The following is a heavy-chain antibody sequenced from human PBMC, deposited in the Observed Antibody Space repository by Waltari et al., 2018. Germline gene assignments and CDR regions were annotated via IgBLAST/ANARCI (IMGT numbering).Heavy chain of an antibody. CDR1: GFAFSSSH. Sequence: QLVESGGGLVKPGGSLRLPCAASGFAFSSSHMNWVRQAPGKGLEWVSSISSRSTYISYADSVKGRLTVSRDNAKNALCLQMRSRGVEDTAVYYCASVDSSAFSRSFDSWGLGTLVTVSS. D-gene: IGHD3-22*01. V-gene: IGHV3-21*02. CDR3: ASVDSSAFSRSFDS. CDR2: ISSRSTYI. J-gene: IGHJ4*02.